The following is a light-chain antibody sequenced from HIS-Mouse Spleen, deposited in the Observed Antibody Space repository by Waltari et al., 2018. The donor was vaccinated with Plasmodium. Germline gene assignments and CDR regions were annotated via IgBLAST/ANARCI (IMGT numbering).Light chain of an antibody. V-gene: IGKV1-39*01. Sequence: DIQLTHYPSSLSASVRDRATITCRASQSISSYLNWYQQKPGKAPKLLIYAASSLQSGVPSRFSGSGSGTDFTLTISSLQPEDFATYYCQQNYNTWTFGQGTKVEIK. J-gene: IGKJ1*01. CDR2: AAS. CDR1: QSISSY. CDR3: QQNYNTWT.